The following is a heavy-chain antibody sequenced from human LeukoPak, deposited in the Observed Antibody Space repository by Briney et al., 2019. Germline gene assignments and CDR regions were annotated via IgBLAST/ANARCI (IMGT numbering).Heavy chain of an antibody. CDR1: GFTFSTYS. J-gene: IGHJ4*02. Sequence: GGSLRLSCTASGFTFSTYSMNWVRQAPGKGLEWVASISDRGTYIYYADSVKGRFTISRDNSKNTLYLQMNSLRAEDTAVYYCTHFWSGYDQWGQGTLVTVFS. D-gene: IGHD3-3*02. V-gene: IGHV3-21*04. CDR3: THFWSGYDQ. CDR2: ISDRGTYI.